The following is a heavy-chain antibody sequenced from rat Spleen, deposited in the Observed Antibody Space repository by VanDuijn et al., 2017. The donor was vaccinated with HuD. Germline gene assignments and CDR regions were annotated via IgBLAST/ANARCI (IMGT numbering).Heavy chain of an antibody. D-gene: IGHD1-11*01. CDR3: TRTTEGIDY. CDR2: ISSGGST. J-gene: IGHJ2*01. V-gene: IGHV2S8*01. CDR1: GFSLTSNG. Sequence: QVQLKESGPGLVQPSQTLSLTCTVSGFSLTSNGVSWVRQPPGKGLEWIAAISSGGSTYYNSALKSRLSISRDTSKSQVFLKMNSLQTEDTAIYFCTRTTEGIDYWGQGVMVTVSS.